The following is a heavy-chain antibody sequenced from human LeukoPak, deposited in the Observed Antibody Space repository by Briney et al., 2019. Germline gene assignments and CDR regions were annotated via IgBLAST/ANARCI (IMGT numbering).Heavy chain of an antibody. CDR1: GGSISSGSYY. Sequence: SQTLSLTCTVSGGSISSGSYYWSWIRQPAGKGLEWIGRIYTSGSTNYNPSLKSRVTISVDTSKNQFSLKLSSVTAADTAVYYCARSMLCSGGSCYLSLGDAFDIWGQGTMVTVSS. CDR2: IYTSGST. J-gene: IGHJ3*02. V-gene: IGHV4-61*02. D-gene: IGHD2-15*01. CDR3: ARSMLCSGGSCYLSLGDAFDI.